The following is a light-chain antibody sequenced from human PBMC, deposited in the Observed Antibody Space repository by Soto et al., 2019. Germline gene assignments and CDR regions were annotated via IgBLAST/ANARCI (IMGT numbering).Light chain of an antibody. CDR1: QDIRGA. J-gene: IGKJ5*01. Sequence: AIQLTQSPSSLSASVGDRVTITCRASQDIRGALAWYQQKPGKPPKLLIFDVSSLQSGVPSRFSGSGSGTDFTLTISSLQPEDFATYYCQQFNTYPITFGHGTRLEI. V-gene: IGKV1-13*02. CDR3: QQFNTYPIT. CDR2: DVS.